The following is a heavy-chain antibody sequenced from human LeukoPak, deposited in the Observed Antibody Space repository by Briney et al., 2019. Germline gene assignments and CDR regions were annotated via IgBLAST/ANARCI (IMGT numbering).Heavy chain of an antibody. J-gene: IGHJ6*03. CDR3: ARIRSGGGVVIIRSNYYYMDV. Sequence: PSETLSLTCTVSGYSISSGYYWGWIRPPPGKGLEWIGSIYHSGSTYYNPSLKSRVTISVDTSKNQFSLKLSSVTAADTAVYYCARIRSGGGVVIIRSNYYYMDVWGKGTTVTVSS. D-gene: IGHD3-3*01. CDR1: GYSISSGYY. CDR2: IYHSGST. V-gene: IGHV4-38-2*02.